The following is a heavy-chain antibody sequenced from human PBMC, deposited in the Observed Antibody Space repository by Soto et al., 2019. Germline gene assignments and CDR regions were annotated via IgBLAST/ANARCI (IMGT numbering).Heavy chain of an antibody. CDR2: IYYSGST. D-gene: IGHD1-26*01. J-gene: IGHJ4*02. CDR3: ARGVGATKP. CDR1: GGSLSSYY. Sequence: XTLSLPSTVSGGSLSSYYWSWIRQPPGKGLEWSGYIYYSGSTNYNPSLKSRVTIAVDTSKNQFSLKLSSVTAADTAVYYCARGVGATKPWGQGTLGTVS. V-gene: IGHV4-59*01.